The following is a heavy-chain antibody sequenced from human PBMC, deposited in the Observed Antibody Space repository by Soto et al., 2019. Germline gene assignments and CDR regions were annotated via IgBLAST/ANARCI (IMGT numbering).Heavy chain of an antibody. J-gene: IGHJ5*02. V-gene: IGHV4-34*01. Sequence: QVQLQQRGAELLRPSETLSLTCAVSTESLRGYYWTWIRQSPGKGLEWIGEISQSGFTNYNPSLESRVTLSVDTSKSEFSLHLTSMTAADTALYYCARGLFSSGWYSYFDPWGQGTPVTVSS. CDR3: ARGLFSSGWYSYFDP. D-gene: IGHD6-19*01. CDR2: ISQSGFT. CDR1: TESLRGYY.